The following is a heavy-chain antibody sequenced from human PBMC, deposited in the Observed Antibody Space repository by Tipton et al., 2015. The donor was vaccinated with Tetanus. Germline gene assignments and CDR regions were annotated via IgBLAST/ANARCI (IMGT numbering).Heavy chain of an antibody. CDR2: IYYSGST. CDR3: ARVRSAAYTTNWYSGDNWFDP. J-gene: IGHJ5*02. V-gene: IGHV4-59*12. Sequence: TLSLTCTVSGGSISSYYWSWIRQPPGKGLEWIGYIYYSGSTDYNPSLKSRVTMSVDTSENQFSLKLSSVIAADTAIYYCARVRSAAYTTNWYSGDNWFDPWGQGTLVTVSS. CDR1: GGSISSYY. D-gene: IGHD6-13*01.